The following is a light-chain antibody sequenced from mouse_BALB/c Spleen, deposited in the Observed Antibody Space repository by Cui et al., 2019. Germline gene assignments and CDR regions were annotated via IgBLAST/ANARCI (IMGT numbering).Light chain of an antibody. V-gene: IGKV4-74*01. CDR1: SSVSSSY. Sequence: QIVLTQSPAIMSASLGERVTMTCTASSSVSSSYLHWYQQKPGSSPKLWIYSTSNLASGVPARFSGSGSGTSYSLTISSMEAEDAATYYCHQHHRSPPAFGGGTKLEIK. CDR3: HQHHRSPPA. CDR2: STS. J-gene: IGKJ1*01.